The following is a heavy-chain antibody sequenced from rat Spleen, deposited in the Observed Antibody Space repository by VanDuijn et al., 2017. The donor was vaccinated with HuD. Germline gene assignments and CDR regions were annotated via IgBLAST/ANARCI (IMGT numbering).Heavy chain of an antibody. CDR1: GFTFSSFA. J-gene: IGHJ2*01. CDR3: ATHEGSSGFDY. CDR2: ITSGGSNT. V-gene: IGHV5-25*01. D-gene: IGHD1-11*01. Sequence: EVQLVESGGGLVQPGRSLKLSCAASGFTFSSFAMAWVRQAPKKGLEWVATITSGGSNTYYPDSVKGRFTISRDDAKRTLYLQMNSLRSDDTATYYCATHEGSSGFDYWGQGVMVTVSS.